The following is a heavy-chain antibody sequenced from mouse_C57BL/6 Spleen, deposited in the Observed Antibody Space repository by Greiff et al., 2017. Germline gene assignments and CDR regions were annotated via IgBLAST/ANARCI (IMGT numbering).Heavy chain of an antibody. CDR1: GYAFSSSW. V-gene: IGHV1-82*01. J-gene: IGHJ2*01. CDR2: IYPGDGDT. D-gene: IGHD1-1*01. CDR3: ARDTTVVAFDY. Sequence: QVQLQQSGPELVKPGASVKISCKASGYAFSSSWMNWVKQRPGKGLEWIGRIYPGDGDTNYNGKFKGKATLTADKSSSTAYMQLSSLTSEDSAVYFCARDTTVVAFDYGGQGTTLTVSS.